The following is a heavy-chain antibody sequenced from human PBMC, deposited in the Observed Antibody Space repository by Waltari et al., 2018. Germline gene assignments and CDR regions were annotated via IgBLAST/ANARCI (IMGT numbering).Heavy chain of an antibody. Sequence: QVQLVQSGAEVKKPGASVKVSCKASGYTFTSYAMHWVRQAPGQRLEWMGWINAGNGNTKYSQKFQGRVTITRDTSASTAYMELSSLRSEDTAVYYCAREVKYYYDSSGYDYWGQGTLVTVSS. V-gene: IGHV1-3*01. J-gene: IGHJ4*02. D-gene: IGHD3-22*01. CDR3: AREVKYYYDSSGYDY. CDR2: INAGNGNT. CDR1: GYTFTSYA.